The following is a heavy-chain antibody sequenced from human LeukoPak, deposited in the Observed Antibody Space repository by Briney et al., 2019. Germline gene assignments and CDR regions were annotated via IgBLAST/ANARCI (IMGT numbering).Heavy chain of an antibody. J-gene: IGHJ5*02. CDR1: GGSVLSGGYS. CDR2: VYYIGSP. D-gene: IGHD6-13*01. CDR3: ARDFHSSTWSGGGWFDP. Sequence: SSETLSLTCNVSGGSVLSGGYSGAWIRQPPGKGLEWIGSVYYIGSPYYNPSLKSRVTISIDTSKNQFSLKLSSVTAADTAVYYCARDFHSSTWSGGGWFDPWGQGILVTVSS. V-gene: IGHV4-39*07.